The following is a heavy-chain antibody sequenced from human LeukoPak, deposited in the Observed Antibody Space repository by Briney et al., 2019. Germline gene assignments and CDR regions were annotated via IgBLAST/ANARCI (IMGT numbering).Heavy chain of an antibody. CDR3: AKDRNAGAAFDY. D-gene: IGHD1-26*01. J-gene: IGHJ4*02. Sequence: PGGSLRLSCAASGFTFSSYAMNWVRQAPGKGLEWVSYISSSGSTIYYADSVKGRFTISRDNSKNTLYLQMNSLRAEDTAVYYCAKDRNAGAAFDYWGQGTLVTVSS. CDR2: ISSSGSTI. CDR1: GFTFSSYA. V-gene: IGHV3-23*01.